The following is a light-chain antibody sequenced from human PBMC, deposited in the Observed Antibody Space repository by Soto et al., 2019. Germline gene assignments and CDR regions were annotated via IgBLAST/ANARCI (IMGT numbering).Light chain of an antibody. CDR3: QQYNTYST. CDR1: QSISSY. J-gene: IGKJ5*01. Sequence: DIQMTQSPSSLSASVGDAVTITSRASQSISSYLNWSQQKPGKAPKLLIYKASTLKSGVPSRFSGSGSGTDSTLTISSLQPDDFATYYCQQYNTYSTFGQGTRLEI. CDR2: KAS. V-gene: IGKV1-5*03.